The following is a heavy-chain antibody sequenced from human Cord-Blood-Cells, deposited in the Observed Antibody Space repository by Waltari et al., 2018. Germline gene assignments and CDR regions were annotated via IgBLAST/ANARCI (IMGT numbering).Heavy chain of an antibody. V-gene: IGHV3-23*01. D-gene: IGHD6-13*01. J-gene: IGHJ1*01. Sequence: EVQLLESGGGLVQPGGSLRLSCAVSAFPFRSYAMSRVRQAPGKELEWVSAISGRGGSTYYADSVKGRFTISRDNSKNTLYLQMNSLRAEDTAVYYCAKDQGKIAAAGAEYFQHWGQGTLVTVSS. CDR1: AFPFRSYA. CDR2: ISGRGGST. CDR3: AKDQGKIAAAGAEYFQH.